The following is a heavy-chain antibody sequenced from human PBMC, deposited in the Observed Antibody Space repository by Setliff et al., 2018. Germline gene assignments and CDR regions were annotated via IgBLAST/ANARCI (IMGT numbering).Heavy chain of an antibody. CDR3: ARAPLLFGVVIADGMDV. J-gene: IGHJ6*02. Sequence: PGGSLRLSCAASGFTFSTYWMSWVRQAPGKGLEWVANIKQDGSEKYYVDSVKGRFSISRDNAKNSLFLQMNILEVDDTAVYYCARAPLLFGVVIADGMDVWGQGTTVTV. CDR2: IKQDGSEK. CDR1: GFTFSTYW. D-gene: IGHD3-3*01. V-gene: IGHV3-7*03.